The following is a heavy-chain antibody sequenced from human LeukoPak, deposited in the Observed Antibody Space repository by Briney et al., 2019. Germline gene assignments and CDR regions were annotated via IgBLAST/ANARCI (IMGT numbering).Heavy chain of an antibody. V-gene: IGHV4-59*13. J-gene: IGHJ4*02. CDR2: MSYSGSA. D-gene: IGHD3-22*01. CDR3: ARVRSSGYYYNFDY. CDR1: GGSISSYY. Sequence: SETLSLTCTVSGGSISSYYWSWIRQPPGKGLEWIGYMSYSGSANYNPSLKSRVTISVDTSKNQFSLKLNSVTAADTPVYYCARVRSSGYYYNFDYWGQGTLFTVSS.